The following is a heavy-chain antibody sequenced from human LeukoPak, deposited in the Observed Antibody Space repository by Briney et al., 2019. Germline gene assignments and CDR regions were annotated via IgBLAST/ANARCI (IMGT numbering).Heavy chain of an antibody. D-gene: IGHD3-10*01. CDR1: GDSFTNYW. V-gene: IGHV5-51*01. CDR3: GTNYYGDWFDP. Sequence: KCGESLNISCKTSGDSFTNYWIGWVRQMPGKGLEWMGIIYPGDSDTRYSPSFQGQVTISADKSVSTAYLQWSSLKASDTAMYYCGTNYYGDWFDPWGQGTLVTVSS. CDR2: IYPGDSDT. J-gene: IGHJ5*02.